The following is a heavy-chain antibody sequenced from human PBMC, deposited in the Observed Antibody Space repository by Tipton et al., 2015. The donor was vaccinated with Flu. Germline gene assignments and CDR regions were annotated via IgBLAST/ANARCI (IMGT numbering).Heavy chain of an antibody. D-gene: IGHD3-16*01. CDR3: ARITGGNFDY. CDR1: GDSISTFY. V-gene: IGHV4-59*01. CDR2: FFYGETT. J-gene: IGHJ4*02. Sequence: TLSLTCTVSGDSISTFYWGWIRQPPGKGLEWVGYFFYGETTKYSPSLKSRVTISIDTSKNHFSLNLNSVTAADTAVYYCARITGGNFDYWGQGTLVTVSS.